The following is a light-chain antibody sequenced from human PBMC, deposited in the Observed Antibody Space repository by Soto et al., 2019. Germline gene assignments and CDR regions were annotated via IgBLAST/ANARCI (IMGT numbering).Light chain of an antibody. CDR2: AVS. Sequence: QAVVTQPPSVSGAPGQRVTISCTNIGADFDVLWYQQHPGKAPQLMIYAVSNRPSGVSNRFSASKSGNTASLFISGLQAEDEADYYCSSYTSDSSYVFGSGTKLTVL. CDR1: GADFD. J-gene: IGLJ1*01. V-gene: IGLV2-14*01. CDR3: SSYTSDSSYV.